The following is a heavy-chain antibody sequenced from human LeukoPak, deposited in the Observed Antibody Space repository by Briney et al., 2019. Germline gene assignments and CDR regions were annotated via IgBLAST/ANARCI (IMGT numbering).Heavy chain of an antibody. D-gene: IGHD3-10*01. V-gene: IGHV3-23*01. CDR3: ARELFDFDY. CDR2: ITGSGGNT. Sequence: GGSLRLSCAASGFTFSSYAMTWVRQAPGKGLEWVSEITGSGGNTYYADSLKGRFTISRDNSKNTLYLQMNSLRAEDTAVYYCARELFDFDYWGQGTQVTVSS. J-gene: IGHJ4*02. CDR1: GFTFSSYA.